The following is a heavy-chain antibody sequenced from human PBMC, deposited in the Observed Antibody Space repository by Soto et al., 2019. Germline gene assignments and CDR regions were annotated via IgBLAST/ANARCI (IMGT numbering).Heavy chain of an antibody. V-gene: IGHV3-7*05. CDR3: ARDTDPPPIQLWLRIPGSTFDY. Sequence: EVQLVESGGGLVQPGGSLRLSCAASGFTFSSYWMSWVRQAPGKGLEWVANIKQDGSEKYYVDSVKGRFTISRDNAKNSLYLQMNSLRAEDTAVYYCARDTDPPPIQLWLRIPGSTFDYWGQGTLVTVSS. D-gene: IGHD5-18*01. CDR2: IKQDGSEK. CDR1: GFTFSSYW. J-gene: IGHJ4*02.